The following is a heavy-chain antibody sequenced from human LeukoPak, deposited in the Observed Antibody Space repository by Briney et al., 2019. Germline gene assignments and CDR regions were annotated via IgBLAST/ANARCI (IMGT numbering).Heavy chain of an antibody. CDR2: ISGSSIYK. D-gene: IGHD3-22*01. CDR1: GFTFSRYS. Sequence: GGSLRLSCAASGFTFSRYSMNWVRQAPGKGLEWVSSISGSSIYKYYADSVKGRFTISRDNAKNSLYLQMNSLRAEDTAVYYCAREGFYYDSSGYYLPSFDYWGQGTLVTVSS. J-gene: IGHJ4*02. V-gene: IGHV3-21*01. CDR3: AREGFYYDSSGYYLPSFDY.